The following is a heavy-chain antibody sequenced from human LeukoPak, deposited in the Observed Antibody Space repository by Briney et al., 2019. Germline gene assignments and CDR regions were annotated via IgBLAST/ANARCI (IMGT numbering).Heavy chain of an antibody. J-gene: IGHJ4*02. CDR1: GGSFSGYY. Sequence: PSETLSLTCAVYGGSFSGYYWSWIRQPPGKGLEWIGEINHSGSTNYNPSLKSRVTISVDTSKNQFSLKLSSVTAADTAVYYCARHPLGIGPRGYYFDYWGQGTLVTVSS. CDR2: INHSGST. D-gene: IGHD7-27*01. CDR3: ARHPLGIGPRGYYFDY. V-gene: IGHV4-34*01.